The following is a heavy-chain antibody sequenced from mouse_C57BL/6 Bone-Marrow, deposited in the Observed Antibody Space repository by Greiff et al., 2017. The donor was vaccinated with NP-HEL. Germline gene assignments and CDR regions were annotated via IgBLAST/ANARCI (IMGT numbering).Heavy chain of an antibody. J-gene: IGHJ2*01. D-gene: IGHD1-1*01. CDR1: GYTFTSYW. Sequence: QVQLQQPGAELVKPGASVKLSCKASGYTFTSYWMHWVKQRPGQGLEWIGMIHPNSGSTNYNEKFKSKATLTVDKSSSTAYMQLSSLTSEDSAVYYCARPIITTVVAKGDYWGQGTTLTVSS. V-gene: IGHV1-64*01. CDR3: ARPIITTVVAKGDY. CDR2: IHPNSGST.